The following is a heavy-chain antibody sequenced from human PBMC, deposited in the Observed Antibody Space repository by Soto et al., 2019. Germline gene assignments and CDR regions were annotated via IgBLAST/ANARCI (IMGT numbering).Heavy chain of an antibody. D-gene: IGHD3-10*01. CDR3: GRVGGFGATTIDY. CDR2: IYYSGST. CDR1: GGSISSGDYY. J-gene: IGHJ4*02. Sequence: SETLSLTCTVSGGSISSGDYYWSWIRQPPGKGLEWIGYIYYSGSTYYNPSLKSRVTISVDTSKNQFSLKLSSVTAADTAVYYCGRVGGFGATTIDYWGQGTQVTVSS. V-gene: IGHV4-30-4*01.